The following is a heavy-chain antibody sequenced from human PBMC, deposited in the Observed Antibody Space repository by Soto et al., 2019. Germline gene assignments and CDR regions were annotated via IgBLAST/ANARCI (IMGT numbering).Heavy chain of an antibody. Sequence: QLLLQESGPGLVKPSETLSLTCTVSGGSILDSTYYWAWIRQSPGKGLEWIGTIFYSGGTFSTPSPKSRVTMSVDPSNNQFSLKLSSVTAADTAVYYCARQASGYYYGWFDPWGQGTLVTVSS. CDR2: IFYSGGT. CDR3: ARQASGYYYGWFDP. J-gene: IGHJ5*02. V-gene: IGHV4-39*01. D-gene: IGHD3-22*01. CDR1: GGSILDSTYY.